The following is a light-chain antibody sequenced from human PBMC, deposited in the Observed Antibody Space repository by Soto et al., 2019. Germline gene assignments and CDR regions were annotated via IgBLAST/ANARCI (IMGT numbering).Light chain of an antibody. CDR2: DAS. CDR3: QQYNTYST. CDR1: QSISNW. J-gene: IGKJ5*01. V-gene: IGKV1-5*01. Sequence: DIQMTQSPSTLSASVGDRVTITCRASQSISNWLAWYQQKPGKAPKALIYDASTLRSGVPSRFSGGGSGTEFTLTISSLQPDDFATYYCQQYNTYSTFGQGTRLENK.